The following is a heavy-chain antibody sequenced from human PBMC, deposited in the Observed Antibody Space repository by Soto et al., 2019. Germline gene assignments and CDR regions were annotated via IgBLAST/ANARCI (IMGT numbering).Heavy chain of an antibody. J-gene: IGHJ4*02. CDR1: GGPFKSGSYS. CDR2: VHHTGRT. D-gene: IGHD3-3*01. CDR3: ARDFAYFDS. Sequence: SETLSLTCTVSGGPFKSGSYSWSWVRQPPGKGLEWIGYVHHTGRTSYNPSLKSRVSISMDTSKNQFSLNLDSVTAADTAVYFCARDFAYFDSWGQGTLVTVSS. V-gene: IGHV4-61*01.